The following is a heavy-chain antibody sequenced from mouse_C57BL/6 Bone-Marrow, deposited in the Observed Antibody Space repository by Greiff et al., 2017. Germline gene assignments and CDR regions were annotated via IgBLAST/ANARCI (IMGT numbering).Heavy chain of an antibody. D-gene: IGHD4-1*01. Sequence: QVQLQQSGAALAKPGASVKLSCKASGYTFTSYWMHWVKQRPGQGLEWIGYINPSSGYTKYNQKFKDKATLTADTSSSTAYMQLSSLTYEDSAVYDCTRQVPGTSGYWGQGTTLTVSS. J-gene: IGHJ2*01. CDR3: TRQVPGTSGY. CDR1: GYTFTSYW. V-gene: IGHV1-7*01. CDR2: INPSSGYT.